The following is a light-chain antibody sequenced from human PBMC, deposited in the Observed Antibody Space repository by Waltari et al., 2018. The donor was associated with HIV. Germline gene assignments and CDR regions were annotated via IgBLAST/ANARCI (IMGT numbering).Light chain of an antibody. CDR3: SSFTTTSTLL. V-gene: IGLV2-14*01. CDR2: EVS. CDR1: SSDVGAYNY. Sequence: SALTQPASVSGSPGQSITVSCTGTSSDVGAYNYVSWYQPTPGTAPKLVIYEVSYRPSGISNRFSGSQSGNTASLTISVLQTEDEADYYCSSFTTTSTLLFGGGTKVTVL. J-gene: IGLJ2*01.